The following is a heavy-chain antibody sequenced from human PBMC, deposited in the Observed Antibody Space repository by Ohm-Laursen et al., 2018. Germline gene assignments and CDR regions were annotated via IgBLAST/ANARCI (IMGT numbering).Heavy chain of an antibody. CDR3: ASGSSPRLYYFDY. Sequence: GATVKISCKASGYTFTGYYMHWVRQAPGQGLEWMGWINPNSGGTNYAQKFQGRVTMTRDTSISTAYMELSRLRSDDTAVYYCASGSSPRLYYFDYWGQGTLVTVTS. CDR2: INPNSGGT. V-gene: IGHV1-2*02. J-gene: IGHJ4*02. CDR1: GYTFTGYY. D-gene: IGHD2-15*01.